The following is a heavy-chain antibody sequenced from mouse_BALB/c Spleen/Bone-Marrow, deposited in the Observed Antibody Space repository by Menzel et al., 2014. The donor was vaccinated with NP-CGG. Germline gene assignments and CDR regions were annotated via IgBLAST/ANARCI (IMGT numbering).Heavy chain of an antibody. Sequence: VQLQQSGAELVKPGASVKLSCTASGFNIXDTYIHWVKQRPERGLEWIGRIDPANGNTKYDPKFQGKATITADTSSNTAYLQLSSLTSEDTAVYYCARYRYGNFDYWGQGTTLTVSS. CDR3: ARYRYGNFDY. V-gene: IGHV14-3*02. D-gene: IGHD2-1*01. CDR1: GFNIXDTY. J-gene: IGHJ2*01. CDR2: IDPANGNT.